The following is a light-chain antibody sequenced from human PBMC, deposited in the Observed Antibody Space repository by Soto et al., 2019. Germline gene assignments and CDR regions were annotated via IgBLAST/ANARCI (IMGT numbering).Light chain of an antibody. J-gene: IGKJ5*01. CDR3: QQYNNWPPSCR. CDR1: QSVSSN. Sequence: LTRSPATQYQSPGEIATLSCRAVQSVSSNLAWYQQKPGQATRLFIYGASTRATGIPARFSGSGSGTEFTLTISSRQSDDFAIYYCQQYNNWPPSCRIGQGTRLEIK. V-gene: IGKV3-15*01. CDR2: GAS.